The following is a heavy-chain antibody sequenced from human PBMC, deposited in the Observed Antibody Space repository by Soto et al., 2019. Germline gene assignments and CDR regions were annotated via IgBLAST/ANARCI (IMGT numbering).Heavy chain of an antibody. CDR1: GYSIDSGYY. CDR3: ARVVVAGANDAFDI. CDR2: LHHSGNI. D-gene: IGHD2-15*01. Sequence: PSETLSLTXAVSGYSIDSGYYWGWIRQPPGKGLEWIGSLHHSGNIYYNPSLKSRVTMLIDTSKNQCSLQLRSLTAADTAVYYCARVVVAGANDAFDIWGQGTLVTVSS. J-gene: IGHJ3*02. V-gene: IGHV4-38-2*01.